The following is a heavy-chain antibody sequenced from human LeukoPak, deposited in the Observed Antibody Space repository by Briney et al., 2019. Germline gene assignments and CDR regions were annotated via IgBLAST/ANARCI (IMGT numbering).Heavy chain of an antibody. V-gene: IGHV4-61*02. CDR2: IYTSGST. CDR3: ARGDYDYVWGSFLSLDV. J-gene: IGHJ6*02. Sequence: SQTLSLTCTVSGGSISSGSYYWSWIRQPAGKGLEWIGRIYTSGSTNYNPSLKSRVTISVDTSKNQFSLKLSSMTAADTAVYYCARGDYDYVWGSFLSLDVWGQGTTVTVSS. D-gene: IGHD3-16*01. CDR1: GGSISSGSYY.